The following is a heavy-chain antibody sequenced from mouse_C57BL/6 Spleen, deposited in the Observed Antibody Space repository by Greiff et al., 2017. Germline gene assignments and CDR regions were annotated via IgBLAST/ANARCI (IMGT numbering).Heavy chain of an antibody. CDR1: GYAFTNYL. CDR2: INPGSGGT. D-gene: IGHD2-3*01. J-gene: IGHJ2*01. CDR3: ARGGDDGFYFDY. Sequence: QVQLQQSGAELVRPGTSVKVSCKASGYAFTNYLIEWVKQRPGQGLEWIGVINPGSGGTNYNEKFKGKATLTADKSSSTAYMQLSSLTSEDSAVYFCARGGDDGFYFDYWGQGTTLTVSS. V-gene: IGHV1-54*01.